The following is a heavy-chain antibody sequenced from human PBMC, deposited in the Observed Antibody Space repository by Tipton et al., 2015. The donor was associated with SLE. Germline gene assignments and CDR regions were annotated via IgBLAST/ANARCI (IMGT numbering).Heavy chain of an antibody. CDR2: ISYDGSNK. D-gene: IGHD3-22*01. CDR3: EKDLPYDSSGYDYRDAFVI. CDR1: GFTFSSYG. V-gene: IGHV3-30*18. J-gene: IGHJ3*02. Sequence: SLRLSCAATGFTFSSYGMHWVRQDPGKGLEWVAVISYDGSNKYYADSVKGRFTISRDNSKNTLYLQMNSLRAEDTAVYYCEKDLPYDSSGYDYRDAFVIWGQGTMVTVSS.